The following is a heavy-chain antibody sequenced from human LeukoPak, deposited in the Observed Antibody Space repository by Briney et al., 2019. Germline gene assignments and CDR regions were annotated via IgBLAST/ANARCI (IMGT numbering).Heavy chain of an antibody. J-gene: IGHJ6*02. CDR1: GFTFSSYA. CDR3: AKDTPHGRDIVVVPAAIYAPGYYYGMDV. D-gene: IGHD2-2*01. V-gene: IGHV3-23*01. Sequence: GGSLRLSCAASGFTFSSYAMSWVRQAPGKGLEWVSAISGSGGSKYYADSVKGRFTISRDNSKNTLYLQMNSLRAEDTAVYYCAKDTPHGRDIVVVPAAIYAPGYYYGMDVWGQGTTATVSS. CDR2: ISGSGGSK.